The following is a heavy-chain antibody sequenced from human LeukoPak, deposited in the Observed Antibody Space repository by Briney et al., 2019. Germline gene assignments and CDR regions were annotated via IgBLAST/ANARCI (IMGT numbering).Heavy chain of an antibody. D-gene: IGHD6-19*01. CDR1: GVSISSDDY. J-gene: IGHJ1*01. CDR2: VHFSGAT. CDR3: AKHRMWLVGLES. Sequence: SETLSLTCIVSGVSISSDDYWGWIRQSPGKGLELIGSVHFSGATHYNPSLKSRVAITLDTSKNQFSLKLNSVTAADTAIYYCAKHRMWLVGLESWGQGTLVTVSS. V-gene: IGHV4-39*01.